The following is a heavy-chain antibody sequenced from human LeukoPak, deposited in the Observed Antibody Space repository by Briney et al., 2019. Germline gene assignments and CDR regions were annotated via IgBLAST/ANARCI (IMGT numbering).Heavy chain of an antibody. CDR2: IRYDGSNK. CDR1: GFTFSSYG. V-gene: IGHV3-30*02. J-gene: IGHJ4*02. D-gene: IGHD5-24*01. Sequence: GGSLRLSCAASGFTFSSYGMHWVRQAPGKGLEWVAFIRYDGSNKYYADSVKGRFTISRDNSKNTLYLQMNSLRAEDTAVYYCAKEERWLQVPFDYWGQGTLVTVSS. CDR3: AKEERWLQVPFDY.